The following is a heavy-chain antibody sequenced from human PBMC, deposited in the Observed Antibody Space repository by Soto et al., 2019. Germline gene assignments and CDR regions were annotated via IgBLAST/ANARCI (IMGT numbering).Heavy chain of an antibody. D-gene: IGHD2-15*01. Sequence: QVQLVQSGAEVKKPGASVKVSCKASGYIFTAYSMHWVRQAPGQGLEWMGVVHPSGGSTNYAQKFKGRITMTRDTSTSTVYMDLSALTSEDTAVYYCAREENCSDGICYSEYFQRWGQGTLVTVSS. V-gene: IGHV1-46*01. J-gene: IGHJ1*01. CDR3: AREENCSDGICYSEYFQR. CDR2: VHPSGGST. CDR1: GYIFTAYS.